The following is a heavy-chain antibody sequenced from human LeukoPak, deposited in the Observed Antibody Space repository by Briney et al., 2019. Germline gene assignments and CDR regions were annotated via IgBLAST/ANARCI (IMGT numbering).Heavy chain of an antibody. Sequence: ASVKVSCKASGGTFSSYAISWVRQAPGQGLEWMGWINPNSGGTNYAQKFQGRVTMTRDTSISTAYMDLRRLKSDDTAVYFCARLGYSSGSDFWGQGTLVTVSS. V-gene: IGHV1-2*02. CDR3: ARLGYSSGSDF. CDR2: INPNSGGT. D-gene: IGHD6-19*01. CDR1: GGTFSSYA. J-gene: IGHJ4*02.